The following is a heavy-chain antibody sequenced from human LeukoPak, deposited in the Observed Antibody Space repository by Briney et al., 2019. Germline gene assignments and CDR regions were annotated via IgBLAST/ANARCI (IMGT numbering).Heavy chain of an antibody. D-gene: IGHD2-8*01. J-gene: IGHJ4*02. V-gene: IGHV1-2*02. CDR1: GFTFTSYY. Sequence: SVRVSCKASGFTFTSYYMHWVRQAPGKGLEWVGCINRNGGSTYYAQTLEGRVTITRDTSMNTHYMQLSSQRADDTAVYYCAKENWGVCQPLDYWGQGTLVTVSS. CDR3: AKENWGVCQPLDY. CDR2: INRNGGST.